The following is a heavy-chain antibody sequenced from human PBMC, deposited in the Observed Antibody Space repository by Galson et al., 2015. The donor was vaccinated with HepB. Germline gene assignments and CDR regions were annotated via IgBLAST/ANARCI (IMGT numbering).Heavy chain of an antibody. Sequence: SLRLSCAASGFTFSSYGMHWVRQAPGKELEWVAVIWYDGSNKYYADSVKGRFTISRDNSKNTLYLQMNSLRAEDTAVYYCARARYYDSSGQYYFDYWGQGTLVTVSS. J-gene: IGHJ4*02. CDR1: GFTFSSYG. D-gene: IGHD3-22*01. V-gene: IGHV3-33*01. CDR3: ARARYYDSSGQYYFDY. CDR2: IWYDGSNK.